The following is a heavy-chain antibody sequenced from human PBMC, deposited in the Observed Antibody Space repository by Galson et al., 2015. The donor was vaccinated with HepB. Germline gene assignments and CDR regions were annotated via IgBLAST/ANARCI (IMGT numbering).Heavy chain of an antibody. V-gene: IGHV1-69*06. CDR2: IIPAFGAA. CDR3: ARQDYYGSGTYPPWYGLDV. CDR1: GGNFNNLA. J-gene: IGHJ6*02. D-gene: IGHD3-10*01. Sequence: SVRVSCKPSGGNFNNLAITWVRKSPGQGLEWVGRIIPAFGAANYAQKFKGRLTISADKSTGTAYMDLTNLRSEDTAVYYCARQDYYGSGTYPPWYGLDVWGQGTTVTVSS.